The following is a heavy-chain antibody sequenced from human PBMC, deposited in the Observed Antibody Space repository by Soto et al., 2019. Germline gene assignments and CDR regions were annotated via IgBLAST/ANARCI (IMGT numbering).Heavy chain of an antibody. Sequence: SVKVSCKASGGTFSSYAISWVRQAPGQGLEWMGGIIPIFGTANYARKFQGRVTITADESTSTAYMELSSLRSEDTAVYYCARVGREWLLFDYWGQGTLVTVSS. CDR3: ARVGREWLLFDY. CDR1: GGTFSSYA. CDR2: IIPIFGTA. D-gene: IGHD3-3*01. V-gene: IGHV1-69*13. J-gene: IGHJ4*02.